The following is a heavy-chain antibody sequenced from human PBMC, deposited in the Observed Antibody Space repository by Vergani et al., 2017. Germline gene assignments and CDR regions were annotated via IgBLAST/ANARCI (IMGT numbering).Heavy chain of an antibody. Sequence: EVLLVESGGDLVQPGGSLRLSCEASGFNFQIYWMGWVRQTAEKGLEWVANIKQDGSEDYYVDSVKGRFTITRDNAKKFIYLQMNSLRADDTAVYYSVRGGLATIYNWFDPWGQGTRVTVSS. V-gene: IGHV3-7*01. D-gene: IGHD5-24*01. CDR1: GFNFQIYW. CDR2: IKQDGSED. CDR3: VRGGLATIYNWFDP. J-gene: IGHJ5*01.